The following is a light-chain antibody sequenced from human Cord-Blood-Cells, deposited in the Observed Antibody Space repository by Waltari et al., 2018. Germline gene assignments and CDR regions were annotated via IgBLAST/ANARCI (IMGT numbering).Light chain of an antibody. CDR1: QSVSSSY. V-gene: IGKV3-20*01. J-gene: IGKJ4*01. CDR2: GAS. CDR3: QQYGSSPT. Sequence: EIVLTQSPGTLSLSPGERATLSCRASQSVSSSYLAWYQQKPGQAPRLLIYGASSRATGIPDRFSGSRSGTDFTLTISRLEPEDFAVYYCQQYGSSPTFGGGTKVEIK.